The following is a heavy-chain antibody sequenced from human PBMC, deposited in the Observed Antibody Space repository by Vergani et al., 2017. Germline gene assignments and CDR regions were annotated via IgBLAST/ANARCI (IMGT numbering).Heavy chain of an antibody. V-gene: IGHV1-8*02. J-gene: IGHJ5*02. D-gene: IGHD3-3*01. CDR3: ARGSFGVVIP. CDR2: MNPNSGNT. CDR1: GGTFSSYT. Sequence: QAQLGQSDSEVKKPGSSVKVSCKASGGTFSSYTISWVRQAPGQGLEWMGWMNPNSGNTGYAQKFQGRVTMTRNTSISTAYMELSSLRSEDTAVYYCARGSFGVVIPWGQGTLVTVSS.